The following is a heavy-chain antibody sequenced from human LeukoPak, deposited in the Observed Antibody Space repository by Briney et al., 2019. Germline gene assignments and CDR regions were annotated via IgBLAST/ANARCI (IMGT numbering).Heavy chain of an antibody. J-gene: IGHJ1*01. D-gene: IGHD6-13*01. CDR1: GGSISSYY. CDR2: IYTSGST. CDR3: ARGPSYSSLTGSDPTEYFQH. Sequence: SETLSLTCTVSGGSISSYYWSWIRQPAGKGLEWIGRIYTSGSTNYNPSLKSRVTISVDTSKNQFSLKLSSVTAADTAVYYCARGPSYSSLTGSDPTEYFQHWGQGTLVTVSS. V-gene: IGHV4-4*07.